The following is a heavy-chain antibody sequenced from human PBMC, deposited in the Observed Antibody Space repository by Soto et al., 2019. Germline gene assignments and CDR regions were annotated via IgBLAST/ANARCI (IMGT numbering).Heavy chain of an antibody. CDR1: GFTFVDYA. Sequence: GGSLRLSCTASGFTFVDYAMSWFRQAPGKGLEWVGFIRSKAYGGTTEYAASVKGRFTISRDDSKSIAYLQMNSLKTEDTAVYYCTREVAAAGTDWFDPWGQGTLVTVSS. CDR2: IRSKAYGGTT. J-gene: IGHJ5*02. V-gene: IGHV3-49*03. CDR3: TREVAAAGTDWFDP. D-gene: IGHD6-13*01.